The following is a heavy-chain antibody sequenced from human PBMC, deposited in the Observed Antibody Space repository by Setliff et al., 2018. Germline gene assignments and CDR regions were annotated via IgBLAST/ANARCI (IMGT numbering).Heavy chain of an antibody. CDR3: AREIRVVVPAAPRYYGMDV. Sequence: ASVTVSCKASGYTFTGYYMHWVRQAPGQGLEWMGWINPNSGGTNYAQKFQGRVTMTRDTSISTAYMELSRLRSDDTAVYYCAREIRVVVPAAPRYYGMDVWGQGTTVTVSS. D-gene: IGHD2-2*01. J-gene: IGHJ6*02. CDR1: GYTFTGYY. V-gene: IGHV1-2*02. CDR2: INPNSGGT.